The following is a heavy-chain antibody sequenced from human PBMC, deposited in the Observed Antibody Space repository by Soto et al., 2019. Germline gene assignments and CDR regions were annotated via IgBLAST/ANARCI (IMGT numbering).Heavy chain of an antibody. CDR1: GFTFSSYG. V-gene: IGHV3-33*01. D-gene: IGHD6-13*01. CDR3: ARDAKAAAGDYYYYYGMDV. CDR2: IWYDGSNK. J-gene: IGHJ6*02. Sequence: PGGSLRLSCAASGFTFSSYGMHWVRQAPGKGLEWVAVIWYDGSNKYYADSVKGRFTISRDNSKNTLYLQMNSLRAEDTAVYYCARDAKAAAGDYYYYYGMDVWGQGTTVTVSS.